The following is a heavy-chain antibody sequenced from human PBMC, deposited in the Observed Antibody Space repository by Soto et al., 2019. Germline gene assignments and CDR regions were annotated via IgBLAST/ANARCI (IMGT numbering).Heavy chain of an antibody. CDR3: AREENGHYNKVVGY. J-gene: IGHJ4*02. CDR2: IYYSGST. V-gene: IGHV4-31*03. D-gene: IGHD4-4*01. CDR1: GGSISSGGYY. Sequence: PSETLSLTCTVSGGSISSGGYYWSWIRQHPGKDLEWIGYIYYSGSTYYNPSLKSRVTISVDTSKNQFSLKLSSVTAADTAVYYCAREENGHYNKVVGYCGQRPLVTVPS.